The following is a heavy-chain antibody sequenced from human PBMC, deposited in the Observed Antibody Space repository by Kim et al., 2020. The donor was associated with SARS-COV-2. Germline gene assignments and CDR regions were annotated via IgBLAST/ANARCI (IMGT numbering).Heavy chain of an antibody. J-gene: IGHJ3*02. D-gene: IGHD5-12*01. CDR2: IHNGGSI. V-gene: IGHV4-59*13. CDR1: GGSISSYY. CDR3: VSGRDGYPSWDAFDI. Sequence: SETLSLTCTISGGSISSYYWSWIRQFPGKGLEWIGCIHNGGSINYNPSLKSRITMSSETVKNELSLKLSSVTAADTAVYFCVSGRDGYPSWDAFDIWGQGTMVTVSS.